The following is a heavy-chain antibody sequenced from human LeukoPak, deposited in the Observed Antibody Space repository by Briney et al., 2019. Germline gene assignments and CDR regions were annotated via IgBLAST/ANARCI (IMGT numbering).Heavy chain of an antibody. CDR2: ISGSGGST. CDR3: AKPGGQQLVPDYFDY. CDR1: GFTFSSYA. J-gene: IGHJ4*02. V-gene: IGHV3-23*01. D-gene: IGHD6-13*01. Sequence: PGGSLRLSCAASGFTFSSYAMSWVRQAPGKGLEWVSAISGSGGSTYYADSVKGRFTISRDNSKNTLYLQMNSLRAEDTAVYYSAKPGGQQLVPDYFDYWGQGTLVTVSS.